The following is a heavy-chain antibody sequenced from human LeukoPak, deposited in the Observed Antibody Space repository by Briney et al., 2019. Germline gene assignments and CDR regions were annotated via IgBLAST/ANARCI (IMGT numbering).Heavy chain of an antibody. D-gene: IGHD3-10*01. CDR1: GFTFSSYS. CDR3: VKVAKYYYGSETYYFFEH. V-gene: IGHV3-21*01. J-gene: IGHJ4*02. Sequence: GRSLRLSCAASGFTFSSYSMNWVRQAPGKGLEWVSSISSSSSYIYYADSVKGRFTISRDNAKNSLDLQMNSLRVQDTGIYYCVKVAKYYYGSETYYFFEHWGQGTPVTASS. CDR2: ISSSSSYI.